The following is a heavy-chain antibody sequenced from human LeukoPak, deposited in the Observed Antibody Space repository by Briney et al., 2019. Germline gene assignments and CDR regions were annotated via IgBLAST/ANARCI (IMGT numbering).Heavy chain of an antibody. Sequence: ASVKVSCKASGFTFTSSAMQWVRQARGQRLERIGWIVVGSGNTNYAQKFQERVTITRDMSTSTAYMELSSLRSEDTAVYSRSAGYTVTTHRLYYYYMDVGGKGTSVTVSS. CDR1: GFTFTSSA. CDR2: IVVGSGNT. CDR3: SAGYTVTTHRLYYYYMDV. D-gene: IGHD4-11*01. V-gene: IGHV1-58*02. J-gene: IGHJ6*03.